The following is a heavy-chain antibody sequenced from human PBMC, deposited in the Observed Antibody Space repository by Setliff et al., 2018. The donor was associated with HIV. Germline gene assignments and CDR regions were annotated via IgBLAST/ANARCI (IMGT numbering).Heavy chain of an antibody. CDR3: ARHTIDISLLVVQDPGPFDV. D-gene: IGHD3-10*01. J-gene: IGHJ3*01. CDR1: GYSFSNHW. CDR2: IYPQDSDT. V-gene: IGHV5-51*01. Sequence: PGESLKISCTGSGYSFSNHWIGWVRQMPGRGLEWVGIIYPQDSDTRYSPSFEGHVTISADTSRYTAYLQWSALKASDTAMYYCARHTIDISLLVVQDPGPFDVWGRGTLVTVSS.